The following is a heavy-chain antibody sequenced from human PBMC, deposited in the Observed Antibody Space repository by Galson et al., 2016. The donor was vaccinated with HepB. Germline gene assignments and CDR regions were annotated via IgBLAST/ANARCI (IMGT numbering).Heavy chain of an antibody. CDR3: SRIGYYGSGSYRVMDF. CDR2: IFSGHDQ. D-gene: IGHD3-10*01. V-gene: IGHV2-26*01. CDR1: GFSLSNGRMG. Sequence: PALVKPTQTLTLTCNVSGFSLSNGRMGVTWIRQPPGKALEWLAHIFSGHDQSYSAYLKNRLTISKDTSTRHVVLTMTEMDPVDTATYYCSRIGYYGSGSYRVMDFWGQGTLVTVSS. J-gene: IGHJ4*02.